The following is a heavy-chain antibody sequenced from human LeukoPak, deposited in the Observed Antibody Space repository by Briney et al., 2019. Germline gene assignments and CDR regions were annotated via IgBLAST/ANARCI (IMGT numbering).Heavy chain of an antibody. V-gene: IGHV3-7*01. CDR3: ARERSSGWNDY. CDR1: GFTLSNYW. D-gene: IGHD6-19*01. CDR2: IKQDGSEK. J-gene: IGHJ4*02. Sequence: GGSLRLSCAASGFTLSNYWMTWVRQAPGKGLEWVANIKQDGSEKHYGDSVKGRFTISRDNAKNPLYLEVNSLRAEDTAVYYCARERSSGWNDYWGQGTLVTVSS.